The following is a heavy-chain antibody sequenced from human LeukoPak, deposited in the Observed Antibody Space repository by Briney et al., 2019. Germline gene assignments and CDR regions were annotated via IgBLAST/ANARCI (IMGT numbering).Heavy chain of an antibody. Sequence: ASVKVSCKASGYTFTSYDVNWVRQATGQRLEWMGWMNPNSGNTGYAQKFQGRVTMTRNTSISTAYMELSSLRSEDTAVYYCARAVYSSSPELFDYWGQGTLVTVSS. CDR1: GYTFTSYD. J-gene: IGHJ4*02. D-gene: IGHD6-6*01. CDR3: ARAVYSSSPELFDY. CDR2: MNPNSGNT. V-gene: IGHV1-8*01.